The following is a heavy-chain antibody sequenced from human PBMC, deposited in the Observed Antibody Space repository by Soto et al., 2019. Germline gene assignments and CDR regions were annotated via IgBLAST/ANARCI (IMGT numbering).Heavy chain of an antibody. CDR1: GFSFSSYG. V-gene: IGHV3-30*18. J-gene: IGHJ5*01. Sequence: QVQLVESGGGVVQPGRSLRLSCAASGFSFSSYGMHWVRQAPGKGLEWVAVISDDGSTQFYADSVKGGFTISRDNSRNTLFVQTNGLRPEYTALYYCAKGKALGPKINHRHYFDSWGQGTLVTVS. CDR2: ISDDGSTQ. D-gene: IGHD1-26*01. CDR3: AKGKALGPKINHRHYFDS.